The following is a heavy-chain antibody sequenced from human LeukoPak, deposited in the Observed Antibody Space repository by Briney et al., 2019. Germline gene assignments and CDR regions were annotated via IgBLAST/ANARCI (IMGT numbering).Heavy chain of an antibody. J-gene: IGHJ4*02. CDR2: ISYDGSNK. CDR3: ARSAGSSSWYEGYYFDY. CDR1: AFTFSSYA. D-gene: IGHD6-13*01. V-gene: IGHV3-30-3*01. Sequence: PGRSLRLSCAASAFTFSSYAMHWVRQAPGKGLEWVAVISYDGSNKYYADSVKGRFTISRDNSKNTLYLQMNSLRAEDTAVYYCARSAGSSSWYEGYYFDYWGQGTLVTVSS.